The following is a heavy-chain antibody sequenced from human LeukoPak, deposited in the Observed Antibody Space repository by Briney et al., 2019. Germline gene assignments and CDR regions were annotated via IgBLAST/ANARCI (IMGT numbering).Heavy chain of an antibody. D-gene: IGHD3-3*01. J-gene: IGHJ4*02. CDR1: GYTFTSYD. CDR2: MNPNSGNT. Sequence: GASVKVSCKASGYTFTSYDINWVRQATGQGLEWMGWMNPNSGNTGYAQKFQGRVTMTRNTSISTAYMELSSLRSEDTAVYYCARGDYDFWSGYSPFDYWRQGTLVTVSS. CDR3: ARGDYDFWSGYSPFDY. V-gene: IGHV1-8*01.